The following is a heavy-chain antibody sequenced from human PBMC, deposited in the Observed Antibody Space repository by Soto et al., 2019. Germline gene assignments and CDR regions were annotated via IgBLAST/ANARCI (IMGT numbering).Heavy chain of an antibody. CDR2: ISNVDHST. V-gene: IGHV3-23*01. J-gene: IGHJ4*01. Sequence: QLLESGGGLVQPGVSLRLSCAVSGFTFNNYAMSWVRQAPGKGLEWVSAISNVDHSTYYADSVKGRFTISRDNSKNTLFLLMNSLTAEDSRTYYCSKFQASTFYPLDYWGHGTLVTVAS. CDR3: SKFQASTFYPLDY. D-gene: IGHD3-16*01. CDR1: GFTFNNYA.